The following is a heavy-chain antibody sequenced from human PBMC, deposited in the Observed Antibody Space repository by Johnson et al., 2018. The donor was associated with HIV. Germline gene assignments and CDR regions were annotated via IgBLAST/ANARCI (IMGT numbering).Heavy chain of an antibody. CDR2: ISYAVSNK. CDR1: GFTFSSCA. Sequence: QVQLVESGGGVVQPGRSLRLSCAASGFTFSSCAMHWVRQAPGKGLEWVAVISYAVSNKYYADSVKGRFTIPMYNSKNTLYLQMNSLRAEDTAVYYCARERASDSSGYSKDHDDAFDIWGQGTMVTVSS. D-gene: IGHD3-22*01. J-gene: IGHJ3*02. V-gene: IGHV3-30-3*01. CDR3: ARERASDSSGYSKDHDDAFDI.